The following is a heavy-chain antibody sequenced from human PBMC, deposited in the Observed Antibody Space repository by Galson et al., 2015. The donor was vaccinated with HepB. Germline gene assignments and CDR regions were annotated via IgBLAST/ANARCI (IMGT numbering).Heavy chain of an antibody. CDR3: ARPRGGKQWLVYYDAFDI. V-gene: IGHV1-3*01. CDR1: GYTFTSYA. D-gene: IGHD6-19*01. J-gene: IGHJ3*02. Sequence: SVKVSCKASGYTFTSYAMHWVRQAPGQRLEWMGWINAGNGNTKYSQKFQGRVTITRDTSASTAYMELSSLRSEDTAVYYCARPRGGKQWLVYYDAFDIWGQGTMVTVSS. CDR2: INAGNGNT.